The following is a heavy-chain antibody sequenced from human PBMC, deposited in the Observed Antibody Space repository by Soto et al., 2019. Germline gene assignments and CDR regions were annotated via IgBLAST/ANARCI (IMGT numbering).Heavy chain of an antibody. J-gene: IGHJ4*02. CDR3: ASDNNWAGYYLAHDY. CDR1: GFTFSSYA. D-gene: IGHD3-9*01. CDR2: ISGSGGST. Sequence: GGSXRLSCAASGFTFSSYAMSWVRQAPGKGLEWVSAISGSGGSTYYADSVKGRFTISRDSAKNSLYLHMNSLRAEDTAVYYCASDNNWAGYYLAHDYWGQGTLVTVSS. V-gene: IGHV3-23*01.